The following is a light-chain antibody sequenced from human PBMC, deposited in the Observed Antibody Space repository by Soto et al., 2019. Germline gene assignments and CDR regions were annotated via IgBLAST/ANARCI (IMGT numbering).Light chain of an antibody. Sequence: IQMTQSPSTLSASIGDTVTITCRASQSINRWLAWYQQKPGKAPKVLIYDASNLESGVPSRFSGFRSGTEFTLTISSLQPDDFATYYCQHYGGMWTFGQGTKVDIK. CDR1: QSINRW. CDR3: QHYGGMWT. J-gene: IGKJ1*01. V-gene: IGKV1-5*01. CDR2: DAS.